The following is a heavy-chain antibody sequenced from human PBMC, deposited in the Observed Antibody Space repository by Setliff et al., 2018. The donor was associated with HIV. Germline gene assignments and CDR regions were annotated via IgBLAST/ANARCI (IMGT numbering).Heavy chain of an antibody. V-gene: IGHV1-69*10. CDR2: ILPFLGMG. D-gene: IGHD4-17*01. CDR1: GGSFRTSV. J-gene: IGHJ3*02. Sequence: SVKVSCKTSGGSFRTSVISWVRQAPGQGLEWVGGILPFLGMGDFAQKFQGRVTITADESTSIAYMELRSLRSDDTAVYYCATYAVGDYVLGTFHIWGQGTMVTVSS. CDR3: ATYAVGDYVLGTFHI.